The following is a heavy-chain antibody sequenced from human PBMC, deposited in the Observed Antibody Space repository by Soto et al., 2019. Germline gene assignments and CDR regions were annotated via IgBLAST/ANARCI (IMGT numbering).Heavy chain of an antibody. V-gene: IGHV4-61*01. Sequence: ASETLSLTCTVSGGSVSSGSYYWSWIRQPPGKGLEWIGYIYYSGSTNYNPSLKSRVTISVDTSKNQFSLKLSSVTAADTAVYYCAREGFLEWLPLDYWGQGTLVTVSS. D-gene: IGHD3-3*01. J-gene: IGHJ4*02. CDR2: IYYSGST. CDR3: AREGFLEWLPLDY. CDR1: GGSVSSGSYY.